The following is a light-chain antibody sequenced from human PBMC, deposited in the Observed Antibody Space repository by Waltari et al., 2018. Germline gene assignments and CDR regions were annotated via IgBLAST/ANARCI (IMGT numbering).Light chain of an antibody. V-gene: IGLV2-14*03. CDR2: GVT. Sequence: QSALTQPASVSGSPGQSITISCTGTSSDIGSTYNYVSWYQQHPGKAPKLMIYGVTNRPSGVSVRFSGSKSGNTASLTISGLQAEDEADYYCSSYTASTLYVFGTGTKVTVV. CDR3: SSYTASTLYV. CDR1: SSDIGSTYNY. J-gene: IGLJ1*01.